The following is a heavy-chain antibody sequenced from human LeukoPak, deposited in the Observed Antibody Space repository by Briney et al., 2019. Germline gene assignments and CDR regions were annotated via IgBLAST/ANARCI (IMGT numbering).Heavy chain of an antibody. CDR3: ARAGHCSGGSCYSRRGPFYY. V-gene: IGHV4-34*01. J-gene: IGHJ4*02. CDR2: INHSGST. Sequence: SETLSLTCAVYGGSFSGYYWSWIRQPPGKGLEWIGEINHSGSTNYNPSLKSRVTISVDTSKNQFSLKLSSVTAADTAVYYCARAGHCSGGSCYSRRGPFYYWGQGTLVTVSS. D-gene: IGHD2-15*01. CDR1: GGSFSGYY.